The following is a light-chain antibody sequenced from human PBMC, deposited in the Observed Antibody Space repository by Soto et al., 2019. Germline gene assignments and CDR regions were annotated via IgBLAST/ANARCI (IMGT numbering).Light chain of an antibody. J-gene: IGKJ4*01. V-gene: IGKV3-15*01. CDR2: GAS. CDR3: QLYNNWPLT. CDR1: QSVSSN. Sequence: EIVMTQSPATLSVSPGERATLSCRASQSVSSNLAWYQQKPGQTPRLLIYGASTRATGIPARFSGSGSGTEFTLTISSLQSEYFAVYYGQLYNNWPLTFGGGTKVEIK.